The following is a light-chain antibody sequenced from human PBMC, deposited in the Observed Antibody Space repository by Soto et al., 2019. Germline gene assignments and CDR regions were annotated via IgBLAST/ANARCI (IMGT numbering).Light chain of an antibody. Sequence: EIVLTQSPATLSLSPGARATLSCRASQSVSSYLAWYQQKPGQAPRLLIYDASNRATGIPARFSGSGSGTDFTLTISSLEPEDFAVYHCLQRSNWPLTFGGGTKVDI. CDR3: LQRSNWPLT. CDR2: DAS. V-gene: IGKV3-11*01. J-gene: IGKJ4*01. CDR1: QSVSSY.